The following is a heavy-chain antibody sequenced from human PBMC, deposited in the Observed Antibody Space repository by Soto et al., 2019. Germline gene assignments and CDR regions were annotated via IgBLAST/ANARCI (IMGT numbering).Heavy chain of an antibody. D-gene: IGHD1-26*01. V-gene: IGHV3-30*03. CDR3: STDGSHNFDY. Sequence: QVQLVESGGGVVQPGRSLRLSCAASGFTFSHYVMHWVRKAAGKGLEWVALMSYDGSNEYYADSVKGRFTISRDNSKNTLYLQINSLRAEDTLVFYCSTDGSHNFDYWGQRTLVTVS. CDR2: MSYDGSNE. J-gene: IGHJ4*02. CDR1: GFTFSHYV.